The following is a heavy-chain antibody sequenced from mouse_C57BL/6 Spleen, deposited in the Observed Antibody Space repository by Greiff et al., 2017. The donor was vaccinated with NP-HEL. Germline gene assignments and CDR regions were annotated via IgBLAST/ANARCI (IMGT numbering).Heavy chain of an antibody. Sequence: QVQLKQPGAELVKPGASVKLSCKASGYTFTSYWMQWVKQRPGQGLEWIGEIDPSDSYTNYNQKFKGKATLTVDTSSSTAYMQLSSLTSEDSAVYYCARRGSKSPGYYFDYWGQGTTLTVSS. V-gene: IGHV1-50*01. CDR2: IDPSDSYT. CDR1: GYTFTSYW. J-gene: IGHJ2*01. CDR3: ARRGSKSPGYYFDY. D-gene: IGHD1-1*01.